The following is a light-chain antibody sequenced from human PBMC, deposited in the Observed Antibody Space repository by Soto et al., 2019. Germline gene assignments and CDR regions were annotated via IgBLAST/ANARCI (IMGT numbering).Light chain of an antibody. CDR2: GAS. CDR3: KQRSNWPIT. Sequence: EIVWTQSPGTLSLSPRERATLSCRASQSVSNNYLAWYQQKPGQAPRLLIYGASNRATGIPARFSGSGSGTGFTLTISSMETEDFAVYYCKQRSNWPITVGKGTRLEIK. CDR1: QSVSNNY. V-gene: IGKV3D-20*02. J-gene: IGKJ5*01.